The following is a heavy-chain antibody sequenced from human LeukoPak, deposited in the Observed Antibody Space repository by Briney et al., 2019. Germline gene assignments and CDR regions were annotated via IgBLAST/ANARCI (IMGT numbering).Heavy chain of an antibody. Sequence: GESLKISCKGSGYSFTSYWIGWVRQMPGKGLEWRGIIYPGDSDTRYSPSFQGQVTISADKSISTAYLQWSSLKASDTAMYYCARQGFYDYVWGSSPFLTSGPGYYFDYWGQGTLVTVSS. J-gene: IGHJ4*02. CDR1: GYSFTSYW. D-gene: IGHD3-16*01. V-gene: IGHV5-51*01. CDR3: ARQGFYDYVWGSSPFLTSGPGYYFDY. CDR2: IYPGDSDT.